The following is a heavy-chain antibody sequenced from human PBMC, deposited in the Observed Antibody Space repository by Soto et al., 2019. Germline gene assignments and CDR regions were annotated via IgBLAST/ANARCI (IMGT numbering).Heavy chain of an antibody. CDR1: GGSVSSGSHY. J-gene: IGHJ3*02. CDR2: IYYNGGT. CDR3: ARDRSDNLTYYDAFDI. V-gene: IGHV4-61*01. D-gene: IGHD1-20*01. Sequence: QVQLQESVPGLVKPSETLSLTCTVSGGSVSSGSHYWSWIRQPPLKGLEWIAYIYYNGGTNYHPSPKSRLAISVDMSTTQFPLRLDSANSADTAAYYCARDRSDNLTYYDAFDIWSQRTMVTVSS.